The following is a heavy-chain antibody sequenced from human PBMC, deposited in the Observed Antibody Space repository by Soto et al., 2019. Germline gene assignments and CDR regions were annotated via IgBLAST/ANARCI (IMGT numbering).Heavy chain of an antibody. CDR1: GGTFSSYA. CDR2: IIPIFGTA. V-gene: IGHV1-69*06. J-gene: IGHJ4*02. CDR3: ARDRRTHYYDSSGSEFDY. D-gene: IGHD3-22*01. Sequence: QVQLVQSGAEVKKPGSSVKVSCKASGGTFSSYAISWVRQAPGQGLEWMGGIIPIFGTANYAQKFQGRVTITADKSTSKAYMELSSLRSEDTAVYYCARDRRTHYYDSSGSEFDYWGQGTLVTVSS.